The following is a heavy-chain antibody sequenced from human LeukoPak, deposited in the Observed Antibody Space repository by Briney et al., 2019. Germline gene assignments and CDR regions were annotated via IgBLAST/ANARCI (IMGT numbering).Heavy chain of an antibody. V-gene: IGHV4-61*02. CDR1: GGSISSGSYY. D-gene: IGHD3-22*01. Sequence: KASETLSLTCTVSGGSISSGSYYWSWIRQPAGKGLEWIGRIYTSGSTNYNPSLKSRVTISVDTSKNQFSLKLSSVTAADTAVYYCARDLYYYDSSGYDAFDIWGQGTMVTVSS. J-gene: IGHJ3*02. CDR2: IYTSGST. CDR3: ARDLYYYDSSGYDAFDI.